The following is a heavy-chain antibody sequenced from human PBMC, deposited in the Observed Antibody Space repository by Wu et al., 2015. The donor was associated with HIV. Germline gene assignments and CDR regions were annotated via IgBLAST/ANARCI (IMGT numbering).Heavy chain of an antibody. V-gene: IGHV1-2*02. Sequence: QVRLVQSGTVMKKPGSSVKISCEASGYTFINYFIHWVRHVPGKGFEWMGWINPYAGAVNYAWNFQGRVTLTRKSFDTDTGTAYMELSGLTSADTAVYYCMRRGLCDHCDEFTFQHWARATLVIVSS. D-gene: IGHD2-21*01. CDR1: GYTFINYF. J-gene: IGHJ1*01. CDR3: MRRGLCDHCDEFTFQH. CDR2: INPYAGAV.